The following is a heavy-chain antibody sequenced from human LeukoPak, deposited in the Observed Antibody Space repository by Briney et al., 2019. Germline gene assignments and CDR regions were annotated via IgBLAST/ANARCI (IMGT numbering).Heavy chain of an antibody. D-gene: IGHD3-10*01. CDR1: GGSFSGYY. Sequence: SETLSLTCAVYGGSFSGYYWSWIRQPPGKGLEWIGEINHSGSTNYNPSLKSRVTISVDTSKNQFSLKLSSVTAADTAVYYCARGATMVRGVIILGHYYYGMDVWGQGTTVTVSS. J-gene: IGHJ6*02. CDR2: INHSGST. V-gene: IGHV4-34*01. CDR3: ARGATMVRGVIILGHYYYGMDV.